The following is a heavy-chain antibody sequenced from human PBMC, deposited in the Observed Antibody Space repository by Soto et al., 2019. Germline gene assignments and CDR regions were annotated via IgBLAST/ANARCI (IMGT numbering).Heavy chain of an antibody. D-gene: IGHD3-3*02. J-gene: IGHJ3*02. Sequence: PSETLSLPCAVSTYSISASKWWGWIRHPPGKGLEWIGYIYHSGTTYYNPSLKSRVTMSLHTSKNHFSLNLSSVTVVEKAVYYCARGRPKYISGVDAFDMSGQGTMGTV. V-gene: IGHV4-28*03. CDR3: ARGRPKYISGVDAFDM. CDR1: TYSISASKW. CDR2: IYHSGTT.